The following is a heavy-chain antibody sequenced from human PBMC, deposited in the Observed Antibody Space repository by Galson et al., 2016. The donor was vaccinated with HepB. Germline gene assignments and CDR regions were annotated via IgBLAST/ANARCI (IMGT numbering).Heavy chain of an antibody. J-gene: IGHJ4*02. CDR3: ARGLDSSVWAARLYYFDY. Sequence: GLEWIGCIYSSGATNYNPSLKSRVAISLDTSKNQFSLRLSSVTAADTAVYYCARGLDSSVWAARLYYFDYWGQGTLVPVSS. V-gene: IGHV4-59*01. CDR2: IYSSGAT. D-gene: IGHD3-10*01.